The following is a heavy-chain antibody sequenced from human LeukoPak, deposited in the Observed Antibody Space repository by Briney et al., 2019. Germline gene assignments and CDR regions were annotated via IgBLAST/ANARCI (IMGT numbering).Heavy chain of an antibody. D-gene: IGHD6-6*01. CDR1: GGSFSGYY. CDR3: ARYSSSSGAFDI. CDR2: INHSGST. J-gene: IGHJ3*02. V-gene: IGHV4-34*01. Sequence: PSETLSLTCAVYGGSFSGYYWSWIRQPPGKGLEWIGEINHSGSTNYNPSLKSRVTISVDTSKNQFSLKLSSVTAADAAVYYCARYSSSSGAFDIWGQGTMVTVSS.